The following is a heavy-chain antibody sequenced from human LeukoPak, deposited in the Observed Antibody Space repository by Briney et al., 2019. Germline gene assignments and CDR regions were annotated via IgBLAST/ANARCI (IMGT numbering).Heavy chain of an antibody. CDR3: ATLPFCSGSNCYSHDY. Sequence: SETLSLTCTVSGGSLSSCTYYWGWIRQPPGKGPEWIRSIYYSGSTYYNPSLKSRVTMSVDTSKNHFSLNLSSVTAADTAVYYCATLPFCSGSNCYSHDYWGRGTLVTVSS. CDR2: IYYSGST. CDR1: GGSLSSCTYY. D-gene: IGHD2-15*01. J-gene: IGHJ4*02. V-gene: IGHV4-39*02.